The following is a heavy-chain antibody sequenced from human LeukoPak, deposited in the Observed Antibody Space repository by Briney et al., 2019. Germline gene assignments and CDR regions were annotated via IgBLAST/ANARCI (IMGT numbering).Heavy chain of an antibody. J-gene: IGHJ4*02. V-gene: IGHV4-34*01. CDR2: INHSGST. CDR3: ARGAGLRFSLHFDY. CDR1: GGSFSGCY. D-gene: IGHD5-12*01. Sequence: PSETLSLTCAVYGGSFSGCYWSWIRQPPGKGLEWIGEINHSGSTNYNPSLKSRVAISVDTSKNQFSLKLSSVTAADTAVYYCARGAGLRFSLHFDYWGQGTLVTVSS.